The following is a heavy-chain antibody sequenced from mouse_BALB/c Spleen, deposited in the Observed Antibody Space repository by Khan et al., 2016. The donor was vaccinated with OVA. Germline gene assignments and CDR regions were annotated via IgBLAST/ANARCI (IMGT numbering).Heavy chain of an antibody. Sequence: QVQLKESGAELARPGASVKMSCKASGYTFTSYTIHWIKLRPGQGLEWIGYINPSNGYTNYNQKFKDKATLNADKSSTTAYMELSSLTSDDSALYSCVRDGAYHRNDGWFAYWGQGTLVTVSA. J-gene: IGHJ3*01. CDR2: INPSNGYT. D-gene: IGHD2-14*01. V-gene: IGHV1-4*01. CDR3: VRDGAYHRNDGWFAY. CDR1: GYTFTSYT.